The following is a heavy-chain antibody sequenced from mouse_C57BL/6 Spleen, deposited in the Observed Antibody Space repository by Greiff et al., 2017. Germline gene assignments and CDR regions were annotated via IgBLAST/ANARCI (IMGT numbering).Heavy chain of an antibody. CDR3: ARRERGAGFAY. J-gene: IGHJ3*01. CDR2: INPSTGGT. Sequence: VHVKQSGPELVKPGASVKISCKASGYSFTGYYMHWVKQSSEKSLEWIGEINPSTGGTSYNQKFKGKATLTVDKSSSTAYMQLKSLTSEDSAVYYCARRERGAGFAYWGQGTLVTVSA. CDR1: GYSFTGYY. V-gene: IGHV1-43*01.